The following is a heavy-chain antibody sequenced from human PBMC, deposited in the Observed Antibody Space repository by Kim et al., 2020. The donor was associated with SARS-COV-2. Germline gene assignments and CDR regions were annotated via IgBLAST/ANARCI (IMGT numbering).Heavy chain of an antibody. CDR2: GGRT. CDR3: ARGRFDY. Sequence: GGRTKYEDSVKSRFTIYRDNSKNTLYLQMSRLTTEDMAVYYCARGRFDYWGQGTLVTVSS. V-gene: IGHV3-64*02. J-gene: IGHJ4*02.